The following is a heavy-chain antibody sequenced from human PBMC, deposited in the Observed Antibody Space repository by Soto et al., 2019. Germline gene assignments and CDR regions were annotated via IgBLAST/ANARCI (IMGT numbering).Heavy chain of an antibody. D-gene: IGHD3-22*01. CDR2: IYYSGST. J-gene: IGHJ3*02. V-gene: IGHV4-31*03. Sequence: QVQLQESGPGLVKPSQTLSLTCTVSGGSISSGGYYWSWIRQHPGKGLEWIGYIYYSGSTYYNPSPKSRVTISVDTSKNQFSLKLSSVTAADTAVYYCARDRHYYDSSGWQNAFDIWGQGTMVTVSS. CDR3: ARDRHYYDSSGWQNAFDI. CDR1: GGSISSGGYY.